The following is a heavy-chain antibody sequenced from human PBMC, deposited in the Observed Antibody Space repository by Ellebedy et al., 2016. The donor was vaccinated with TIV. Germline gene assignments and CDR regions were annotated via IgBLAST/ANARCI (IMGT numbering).Heavy chain of an antibody. D-gene: IGHD1-26*01. CDR2: IYYSGST. V-gene: IGHV4-59*08. Sequence: SETLSLXXAVYGGSFSGYYWSWIRQPPGKGLEWIGYIYYSGSTNYNPSLKSRVTISVDTSKNQFSLKLSSVTAADTAVYYCARLPIVGATSPWGQGTLVTVSS. CDR1: GGSFSGYY. J-gene: IGHJ5*02. CDR3: ARLPIVGATSP.